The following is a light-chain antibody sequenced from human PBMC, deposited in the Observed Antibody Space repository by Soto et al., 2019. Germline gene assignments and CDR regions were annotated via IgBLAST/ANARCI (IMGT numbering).Light chain of an antibody. CDR3: EQYHTFPFT. CDR2: AAS. Sequence: AIRMTQSPSSLSASTGDRVTITCRASQDISTYLAWYRQKPGEAPKLLIYAASTLHSGVPSNFSGSGSGTDVTLTISCLQSEDFATDYCEQYHTFPFTFGPGTKVEIK. V-gene: IGKV1-8*01. J-gene: IGKJ3*01. CDR1: QDISTY.